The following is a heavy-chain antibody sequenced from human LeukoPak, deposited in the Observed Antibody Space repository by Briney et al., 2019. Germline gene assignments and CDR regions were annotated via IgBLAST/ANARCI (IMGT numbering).Heavy chain of an antibody. CDR1: GFTFSNYG. CDR2: IQYDGSDK. D-gene: IGHD5-12*01. Sequence: TGGSLRLSCAASGFTFSNYGMHWVRQAPGKGLEWVAFIQYDGSDKYYADSVKGRFTISRDNSKNTLYLQLNGLRAEDTAVYYCASNSGYGHSLDYWGQGTLVTVSS. CDR3: ASNSGYGHSLDY. V-gene: IGHV3-30*02. J-gene: IGHJ4*02.